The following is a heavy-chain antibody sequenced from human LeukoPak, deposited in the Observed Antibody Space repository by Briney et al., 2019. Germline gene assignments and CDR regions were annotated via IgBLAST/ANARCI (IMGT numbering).Heavy chain of an antibody. D-gene: IGHD5-24*01. V-gene: IGHV4-39*07. CDR3: ARVEMATIREYYFDY. CDR1: GGSISSSSYY. Sequence: SETLSLTCTVSGGSISSSSYYWGWIRQPPGKGLEWIGSIYYSGSTYYNPSLKSRVTISVDTSKNQFSLKLSSVTAADTAVYYSARVEMATIREYYFDYWGQGTLVTVSS. CDR2: IYYSGST. J-gene: IGHJ4*02.